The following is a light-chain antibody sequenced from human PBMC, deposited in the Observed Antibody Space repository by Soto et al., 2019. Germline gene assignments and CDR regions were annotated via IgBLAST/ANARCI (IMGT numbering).Light chain of an antibody. CDR1: SSDVGGSNY. CDR2: EVN. V-gene: IGLV2-14*01. J-gene: IGLJ1*01. CDR3: SSYTSSNTLEV. Sequence: QSALIQPASVSGSPGQSITISCTGTSSDVGGSNYVSWYQHHPHRAPKLLIYEVNYRPSGVSDRFSGSKSGNTASLTISGLQAEDGADYYRSSYTSSNTLEVFGVGTKVTVL.